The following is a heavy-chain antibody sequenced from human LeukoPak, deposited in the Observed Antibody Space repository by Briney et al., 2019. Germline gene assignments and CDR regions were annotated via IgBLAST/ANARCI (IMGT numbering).Heavy chain of an antibody. V-gene: IGHV1-69*04. CDR2: IIPILGIA. CDR3: ARMRSSSHFGLR. J-gene: IGHJ4*02. D-gene: IGHD3/OR15-3a*01. CDR1: GGTFSSYA. Sequence: SVKVSCKASGGTFSSYAISWVRQAPGQGLEWMGRIIPILGIANYARKFQGRVTITADKSTSTAYMELSSLRSEDTAVYYCARMRSSSHFGLRWGQGTLVTVSS.